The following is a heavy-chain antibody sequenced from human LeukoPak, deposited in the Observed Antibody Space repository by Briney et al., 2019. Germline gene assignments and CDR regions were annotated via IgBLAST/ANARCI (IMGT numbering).Heavy chain of an antibody. CDR3: ARGRYSSGWYVSSSGYYYGMDV. V-gene: IGHV4-34*01. CDR1: GGSFSGYY. J-gene: IGHJ6*02. D-gene: IGHD6-19*01. CDR2: INHSGST. Sequence: PSETLSLTCAVYGGSFSGYYWSWIRQPPGKGLEWIGEINHSGSTNYNPSLKSRVTISVDTSKNQFSLKLSSVTAADTAVYYCARGRYSSGWYVSSSGYYYGMDVWGQGTTVTVSS.